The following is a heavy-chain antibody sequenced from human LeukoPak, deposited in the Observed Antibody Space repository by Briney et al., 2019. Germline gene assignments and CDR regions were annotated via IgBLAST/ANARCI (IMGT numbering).Heavy chain of an antibody. CDR1: GDTFIIND. CDR2: MKPNSGNT. D-gene: IGHD6-13*01. CDR3: ARVTAAGTRTFDI. J-gene: IGHJ3*02. Sequence: ASVKVSCKASGDTFIINDINWVRQATGQGLEWMGWMKPNSGNTGYAQKFQGRVTMTRNISITTAYMELTDLRSEDTAVYYCARVTAAGTRTFDIWGQGTTVTVSS. V-gene: IGHV1-8*02.